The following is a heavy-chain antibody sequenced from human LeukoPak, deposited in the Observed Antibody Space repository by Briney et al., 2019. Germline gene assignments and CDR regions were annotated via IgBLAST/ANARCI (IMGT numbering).Heavy chain of an antibody. CDR1: GGTFSSYA. J-gene: IGHJ6*02. D-gene: IGHD3-22*01. Sequence: GSSVKVSCKASGGTFSSYAISWVRQAPEQGLEWMGIINPSGGSTSYAQKFQGRVTMTRDTSTSTAYMELSSLRSEDTAVYYCARGYYYDSSGYPYYYYGMDVWGQGTTVTVSS. V-gene: IGHV1-46*01. CDR3: ARGYYYDSSGYPYYYYGMDV. CDR2: INPSGGST.